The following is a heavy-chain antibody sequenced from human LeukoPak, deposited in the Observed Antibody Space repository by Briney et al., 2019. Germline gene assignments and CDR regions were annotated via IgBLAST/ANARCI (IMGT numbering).Heavy chain of an antibody. V-gene: IGHV3-23*01. D-gene: IGHD2-8*01. CDR1: GFTLSTFV. Sequence: PGGSLRLSCEASGFTLSTFVMKWVGQPPGKGLEWVSTISAGGDSTYYADSVKGRFTISRDNSKNTLCLQMNSLRADDTAVYYCAKDYVQSMLNDACDIWGQGTMVTVSS. CDR3: AKDYVQSMLNDACDI. CDR2: ISAGGDST. J-gene: IGHJ3*02.